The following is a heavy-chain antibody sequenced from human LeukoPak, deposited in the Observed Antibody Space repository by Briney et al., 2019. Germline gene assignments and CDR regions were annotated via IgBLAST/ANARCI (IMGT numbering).Heavy chain of an antibody. CDR3: ARGTTVIRNALDI. J-gene: IGHJ3*02. Sequence: GGSLRLSCAASGFTFRSYSIHWVRQTPGKGLEYVSAIDPHGGNTYYADSVKGRFTISRDNSKSTLSLQMGSLRAEDMAVYYCARGTTVIRNALDIWGQGTMVTVSS. CDR2: IDPHGGNT. V-gene: IGHV3-64*02. D-gene: IGHD4-17*01. CDR1: GFTFRSYS.